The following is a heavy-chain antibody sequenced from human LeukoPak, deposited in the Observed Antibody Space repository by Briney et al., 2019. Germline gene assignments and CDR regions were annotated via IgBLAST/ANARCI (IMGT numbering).Heavy chain of an antibody. J-gene: IGHJ4*02. Sequence: GGSLRLSCAGSGFNFSYYEMFWVRQPAGKGLEWIAYISNDGDTIYYEDTVKGRLTISRDNAKSSLYLQMNSLRAEDTAVYFCARDRDNVATTRGHFDYWGQGTLVTVSS. CDR3: ARDRDNVATTRGHFDY. CDR1: GFNFSYYE. V-gene: IGHV3-48*03. D-gene: IGHD1-26*01. CDR2: ISNDGDTI.